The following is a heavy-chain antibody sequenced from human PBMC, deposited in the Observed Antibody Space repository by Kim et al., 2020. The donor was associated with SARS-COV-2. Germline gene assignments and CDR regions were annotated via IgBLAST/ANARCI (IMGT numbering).Heavy chain of an antibody. CDR2: ISGSCGST. Sequence: GGSLRLSCSASGFPFSSYAMSWVRQSPGRGLEWVSSISGSCGSTYYAYSLKGRFTISRDNSKNTMYLQMNSLRAEDTPVSYCAKDSGYEVFRFWYFDLWGRGTLVTVSS. D-gene: IGHD5-12*01. CDR1: GFPFSSYA. J-gene: IGHJ2*01. V-gene: IGHV3-23*01. CDR3: AKDSGYEVFRFWYFDL.